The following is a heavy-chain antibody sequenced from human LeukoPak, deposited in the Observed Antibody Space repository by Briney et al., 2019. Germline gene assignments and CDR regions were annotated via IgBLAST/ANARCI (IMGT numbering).Heavy chain of an antibody. CDR3: ATAVVAATRSEYFQH. J-gene: IGHJ1*01. V-gene: IGHV1-24*01. D-gene: IGHD2-15*01. CDR2: FDPEDGET. Sequence: VASVKVSCKVSGYTLTELSMHGVRQAPGKGLEWMGGFDPEDGETIYAQKFQGRVTMTEDTSTDTAYMELSSLRSEDTAVYYCATAVVAATRSEYFQHWGQGTLVTVSS. CDR1: GYTLTELS.